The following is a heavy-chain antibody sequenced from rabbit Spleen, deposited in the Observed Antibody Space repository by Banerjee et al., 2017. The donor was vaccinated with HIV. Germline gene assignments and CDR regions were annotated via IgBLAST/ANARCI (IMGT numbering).Heavy chain of an antibody. J-gene: IGHJ6*01. Sequence: QEQLVESGGGLVQPEGSLTLTCTASEFSFSSSYYMCWVRQAPGKGLEWIACIYAGSGSTYYASWAKGRFTISKTSSTTVNLKMTSLTAADTATYFCARSRATSPYYYGMDLWGPGTLVTVS. CDR2: IYAGSGST. CDR3: ARSRATSPYYYGMDL. CDR1: EFSFSSSYY. V-gene: IGHV1S45*01. D-gene: IGHD6-1*01.